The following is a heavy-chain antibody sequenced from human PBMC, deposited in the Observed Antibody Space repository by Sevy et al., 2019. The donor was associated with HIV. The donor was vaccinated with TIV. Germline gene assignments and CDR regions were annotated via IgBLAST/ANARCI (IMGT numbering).Heavy chain of an antibody. J-gene: IGHJ6*02. CDR3: ARHSPSSSGWYKEKDYYYYGMDV. D-gene: IGHD6-19*01. V-gene: IGHV4-39*01. Sequence: SETLSLTCTVSGGSISSSSYYWGWIRQPPGKGLEWIGSIYYSGSIYYNPSLKSRVTISVDTSKNQFSLKLSSVTAADTAVYYCARHSPSSSGWYKEKDYYYYGMDVWGQGTTVTVSS. CDR2: IYYSGSI. CDR1: GGSISSSSYY.